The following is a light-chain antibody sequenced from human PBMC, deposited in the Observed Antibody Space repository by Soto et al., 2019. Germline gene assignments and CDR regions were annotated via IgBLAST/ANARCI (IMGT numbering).Light chain of an antibody. CDR2: AAS. V-gene: IGKV1-27*01. CDR1: QGIANY. Sequence: DIQMTQSPSSLGASVGDRVTISCRASQGIANYLAWYQQKPGEVPKLLIFAASTLHSGVSSRFTGSGSGTDFTLTISSLQPEDGATYYCQKYNWPPFTFGPGTKVEIK. J-gene: IGKJ3*01. CDR3: QKYNWPPFT.